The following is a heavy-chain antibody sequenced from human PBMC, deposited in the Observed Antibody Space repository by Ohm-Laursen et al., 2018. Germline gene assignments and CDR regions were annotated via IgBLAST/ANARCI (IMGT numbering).Heavy chain of an antibody. CDR3: ARDGSYYDFWSGYYYYYGMDV. CDR2: ISAYNGNT. V-gene: IGHV1-18*01. J-gene: IGHJ6*02. Sequence: SVKVSCKASGYTFTSYGISWVRQAPGQGLEWMGWISAYNGNTNYAQKLQGRVTMTTDTSTSTAYMELRSLRSDDTAVYYCARDGSYYDFWSGYYYYYGMDVWGQGTTVTVSS. D-gene: IGHD3-3*01. CDR1: GYTFTSYG.